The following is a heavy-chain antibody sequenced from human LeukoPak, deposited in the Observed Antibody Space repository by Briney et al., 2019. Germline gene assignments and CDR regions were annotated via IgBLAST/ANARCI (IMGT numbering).Heavy chain of an antibody. CDR3: ARGPYDGTYYFDD. CDR1: GGTFSTYA. Sequence: GASVKVSCKVSGGTFSTYAITWVRQARGHGLEWVGRIVPFRDMTNYAQRFQDRVTITADKSANVAYMELSSLISEDTAVYYCARGPYDGTYYFDDWGQGTLVTVSS. V-gene: IGHV1-69*04. J-gene: IGHJ4*02. CDR2: IVPFRDMT. D-gene: IGHD3-16*01.